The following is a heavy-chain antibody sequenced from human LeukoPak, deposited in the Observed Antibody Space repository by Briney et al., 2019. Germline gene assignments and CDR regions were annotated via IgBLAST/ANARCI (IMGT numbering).Heavy chain of an antibody. V-gene: IGHV4-31*11. J-gene: IGHJ4*02. D-gene: IGHD3-3*01. CDR2: IYYSGST. CDR3: ARAGGFFSPFGY. Sequence: SETLSLTCAVSGGSISSGGYYWSWIRQHPGKGLEWIGYIYYSGSTYYNPSLKSRVTISVDTSKNQFSLKLSSVTAADTAVYYCARAGGFFSPFGYWGQGTLVTVSS. CDR1: GGSISSGGYY.